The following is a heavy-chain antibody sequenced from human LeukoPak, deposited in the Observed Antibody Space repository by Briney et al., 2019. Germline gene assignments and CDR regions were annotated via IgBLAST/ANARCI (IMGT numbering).Heavy chain of an antibody. D-gene: IGHD2-2*01. J-gene: IGHJ4*02. V-gene: IGHV3-23*01. Sequence: PGGSLRLSCTASGFTFSTYAMSWVRQAPGGGLEWVSGISGSGGSTYYTDSVKGRFTISRDNSKNTLHLQMSSLRAEDTALYYCVKDRCDRTTCPEVWGQGTLVTVSS. CDR1: GFTFSTYA. CDR3: VKDRCDRTTCPEV. CDR2: ISGSGGST.